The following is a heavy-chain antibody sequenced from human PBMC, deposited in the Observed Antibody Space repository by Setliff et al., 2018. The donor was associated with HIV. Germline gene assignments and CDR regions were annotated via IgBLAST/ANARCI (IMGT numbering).Heavy chain of an antibody. Sequence: PSETLSLTCTVSGDSISGYYWSWVRQPPGKGLEWIGYVYYSGSTNYNPSLKSRVTLSFDTSKNNFSLNLNSVTATDTAVYYCARGLKGGGYYFDYWGQGMLGTSPQ. CDR1: GDSISGYY. D-gene: IGHD1-26*01. J-gene: IGHJ4*01. V-gene: IGHV4-59*01. CDR2: VYYSGST. CDR3: ARGLKGGGYYFDY.